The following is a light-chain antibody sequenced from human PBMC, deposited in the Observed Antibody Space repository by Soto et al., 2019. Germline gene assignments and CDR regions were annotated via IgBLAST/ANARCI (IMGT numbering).Light chain of an antibody. V-gene: IGLV2-14*01. J-gene: IGLJ2*01. CDR1: SSDVGGYDY. Sequence: QSALTQPASVSGSPGQSITISCTGTSSDVGGYDYVSWYQHHPGKAPKLLIFEVSNRPSGVSNRLSGSKSGNTASLTISGLQAEDEADYYCSSHRSDITVVFGGGTKLTVL. CDR2: EVS. CDR3: SSHRSDITVV.